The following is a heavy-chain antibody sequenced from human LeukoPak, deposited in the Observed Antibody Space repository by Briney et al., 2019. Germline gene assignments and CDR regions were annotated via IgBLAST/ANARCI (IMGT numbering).Heavy chain of an antibody. Sequence: ASVKVSCKASGYTFTAYYIHWMRQAPGQGLEWMGWINPNSGGTNYARKFQGRVTMTRDTSVATAYMELSRLRSDDTAVYYCARGITIFGVIRPFYYYMDVWGKGTTVTASS. CDR2: INPNSGGT. D-gene: IGHD3-3*01. V-gene: IGHV1-2*02. J-gene: IGHJ6*03. CDR3: ARGITIFGVIRPFYYYMDV. CDR1: GYTFTAYY.